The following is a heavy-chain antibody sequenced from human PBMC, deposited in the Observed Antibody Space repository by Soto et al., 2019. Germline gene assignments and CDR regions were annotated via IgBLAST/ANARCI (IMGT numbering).Heavy chain of an antibody. CDR2: ISYDGSNK. CDR3: EWLEPPDDD. V-gene: IGHV3-30-3*01. J-gene: IGHJ4*02. Sequence: PGGSLGLSCAASGFTFSSYPMHWVRQAPGKGLEWVAVISYDGSNKYYADSVKGRFTISRDNSKNTLYLQMNSLRAEDTAVYYCEWLEPPDDDWGQGTLVTVSS. CDR1: GFTFSSYP. D-gene: IGHD5-12*01.